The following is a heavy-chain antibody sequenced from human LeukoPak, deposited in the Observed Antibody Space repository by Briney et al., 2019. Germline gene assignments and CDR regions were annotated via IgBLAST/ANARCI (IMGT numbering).Heavy chain of an antibody. CDR1: AFTFSNYW. V-gene: IGHV3-74*01. J-gene: IGHJ4*02. CDR3: GRARGGYSAIDQ. CDR2: IDANGVTT. D-gene: IGHD1-26*01. Sequence: GRSLRLSCAGSAFTFSNYWMHWVRHTPGKGLVRVSRIDANGVTTSYADSVKGRFTISRDNANGTLYLQMNSLRADDTGLYFCGRARGGYSAIDQWGQGSLVTVSS.